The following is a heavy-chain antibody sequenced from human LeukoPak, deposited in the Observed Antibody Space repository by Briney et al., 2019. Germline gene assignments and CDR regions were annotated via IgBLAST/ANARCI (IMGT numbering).Heavy chain of an antibody. J-gene: IGHJ4*02. V-gene: IGHV4-61*02. CDR1: GGSISSGGYY. CDR3: ARVENGDYMDY. CDR2: IYTSGST. D-gene: IGHD4-17*01. Sequence: SQTLSLTCTVSGGSISSGGYYWSWIRQPAGKGLEWIGRIYTSGSTNYNPSLKSRVTISVDTSKKQFSLKLSSVTAADTAVYYCARVENGDYMDYWGQGTLVTVSS.